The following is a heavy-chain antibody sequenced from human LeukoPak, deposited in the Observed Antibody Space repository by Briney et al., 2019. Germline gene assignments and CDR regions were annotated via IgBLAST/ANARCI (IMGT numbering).Heavy chain of an antibody. J-gene: IGHJ1*01. CDR1: GGSIRSGAYY. CDR2: IYYSGST. Sequence: SDTLSLTYTDSGGSIRSGAYYWSWIRQHPGKGLQWIGYIYYSGSTYYNPSLKSRVTISVDTSKNQFSLKLSSVTAADTAVYYCARGRYYYDSSGAFQHWGQGTLVTVSS. V-gene: IGHV4-31*03. CDR3: ARGRYYYDSSGAFQH. D-gene: IGHD3-22*01.